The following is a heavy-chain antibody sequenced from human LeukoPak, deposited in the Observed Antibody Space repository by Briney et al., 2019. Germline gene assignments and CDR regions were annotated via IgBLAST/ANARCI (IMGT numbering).Heavy chain of an antibody. CDR1: GFTFTTYV. J-gene: IGHJ4*02. CDR3: VRGVGVSRFNYLDS. Sequence: GGSLRLSCAASGFTFTTYVMHWVRQAPGKGLDWVALIWDDGNNKYYADSVKGRFTISRDNSKNTLYLQMNSLRDDDTAVYYCVRGVGVSRFNYLDSWGQGTLVIVSS. V-gene: IGHV3-33*01. CDR2: IWDDGNNK. D-gene: IGHD6-13*01.